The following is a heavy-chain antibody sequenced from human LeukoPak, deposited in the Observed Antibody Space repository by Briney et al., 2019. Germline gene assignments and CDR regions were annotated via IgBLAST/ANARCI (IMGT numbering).Heavy chain of an antibody. Sequence: GGSLRLSCAASGFTLDDYAMHWVRQAPGKGLEWVSGISWNSGSIGYADSVKGRFTISRDNAKNSLYLQMNSLRAEDTAVYYCARDPSASSSWDFDYWGQGTLVTVSS. CDR3: ARDPSASSSWDFDY. CDR2: ISWNSGSI. CDR1: GFTLDDYA. J-gene: IGHJ4*02. D-gene: IGHD6-13*01. V-gene: IGHV3-9*01.